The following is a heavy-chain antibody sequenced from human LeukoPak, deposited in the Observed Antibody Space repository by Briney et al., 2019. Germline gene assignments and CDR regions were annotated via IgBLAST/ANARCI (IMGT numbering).Heavy chain of an antibody. Sequence: PGGSLRLSCAASGFTFSSYSMNWVRQAPGKGLEWVSSISSSSSYIYYADSVKGRFTISRDNAKNSLYLQMNSLRAEDTAVYYCARAYDFWSGYLYWTSDAFDIWGQGTMVTVSS. CDR1: GFTFSSYS. V-gene: IGHV3-21*01. D-gene: IGHD3-3*01. CDR2: ISSSSSYI. CDR3: ARAYDFWSGYLYWTSDAFDI. J-gene: IGHJ3*02.